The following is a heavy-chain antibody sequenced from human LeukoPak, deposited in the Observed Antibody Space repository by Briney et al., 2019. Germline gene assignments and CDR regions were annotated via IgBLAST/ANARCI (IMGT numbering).Heavy chain of an antibody. J-gene: IGHJ5*02. CDR2: INSDGSST. CDR1: GFTFSSYW. D-gene: IGHD6-13*01. V-gene: IGHV3-74*01. CDR3: ATPGRIPEAANWFDP. Sequence: GGSLRLSCAASGFTFSSYWMHWVRQAPGKGLVWVSRINSDGSSTSYADSVKGRFTISRDNAKNTLYLQMNSLRAEDTAVYYCATPGRIPEAANWFDPWGQGTLVTVSS.